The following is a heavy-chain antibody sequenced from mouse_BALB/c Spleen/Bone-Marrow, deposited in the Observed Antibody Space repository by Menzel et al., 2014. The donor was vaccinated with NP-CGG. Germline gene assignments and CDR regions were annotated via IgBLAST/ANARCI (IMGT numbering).Heavy chain of an antibody. CDR3: ARDSFLITRALDY. Sequence: QVQLKDSGPGLVAPSQSLSITCTVSGFSLTGYGVSWVRQPPGKGLEWLGMIWGDGSTDYNSALKSRLSISKDNSKSQVFLKVNSLQTEDTARYYCARDSFLITRALDYWGQGTPVTVSS. V-gene: IGHV2-6-7*01. D-gene: IGHD2-4*01. J-gene: IGHJ4*01. CDR2: IWGDGST. CDR1: GFSLTGYG.